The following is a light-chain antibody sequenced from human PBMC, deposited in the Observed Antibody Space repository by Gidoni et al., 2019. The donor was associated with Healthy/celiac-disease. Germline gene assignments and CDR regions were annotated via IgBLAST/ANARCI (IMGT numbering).Light chain of an antibody. J-gene: IGKJ1*01. CDR1: QSLLHSNGYSY. V-gene: IGKV2-28*01. Sequence: DIVMTQSPPSLPVTPGEPASISCRSSQSLLHSNGYSYLDWYLQKPGQSPQLLIYLGSNRASGVPDRFSGSGSGTDFTLKISRVEAEDVGVYYCMQALQTPWTFGQGTKVEIK. CDR2: LGS. CDR3: MQALQTPWT.